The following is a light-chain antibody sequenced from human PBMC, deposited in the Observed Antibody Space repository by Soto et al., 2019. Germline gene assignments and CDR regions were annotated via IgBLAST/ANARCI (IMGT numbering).Light chain of an antibody. V-gene: IGLV2-14*03. CDR2: DVT. J-gene: IGLJ3*02. Sequence: QSALTQPASVSGSPGQSITISCTGTSSDVGGYNYVSWYQQHPGKAPRPLIYDVTRRPSGVSNRFSASKSGNTASLTISGLQAEDEADYYCTSYTSTSAPGVFGGGTKLTVL. CDR1: SSDVGGYNY. CDR3: TSYTSTSAPGV.